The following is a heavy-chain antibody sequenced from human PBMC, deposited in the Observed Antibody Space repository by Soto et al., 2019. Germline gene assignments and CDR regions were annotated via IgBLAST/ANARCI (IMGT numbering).Heavy chain of an antibody. J-gene: IGHJ6*02. CDR2: IYYSGST. V-gene: IGHV4-30-4*01. Sequence: ASETLSLTCTVSGGSISSGDYYWSWIRQPPGKGLEWIGYIYYSGSTYYNPSLKSRVTISVDTSKNQFSLKLSSVTAADTAVYYCAREGCSSTSCHKKYYYYGMAVWGQGTTVTVSS. D-gene: IGHD2-2*02. CDR3: AREGCSSTSCHKKYYYYGMAV. CDR1: GGSISSGDYY.